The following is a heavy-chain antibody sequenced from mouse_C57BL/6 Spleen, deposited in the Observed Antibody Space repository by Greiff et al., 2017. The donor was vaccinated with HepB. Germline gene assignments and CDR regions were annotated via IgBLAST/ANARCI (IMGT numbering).Heavy chain of an antibody. CDR3: AREDDSYYFDY. CDR2: INYDGSST. J-gene: IGHJ2*01. CDR1: GFTFSDYY. D-gene: IGHD2-4*01. V-gene: IGHV5-16*01. Sequence: EVQLVESEGGLVQPGSSMKLSCTASGFTFSDYYMAWVRQVPEKGLEWVANINYDGSSTYYLDSLKSRFIISRDNAKNILYLQMSSLKSEDTAAYYCAREDDSYYFDYWGQGTTLTVSS.